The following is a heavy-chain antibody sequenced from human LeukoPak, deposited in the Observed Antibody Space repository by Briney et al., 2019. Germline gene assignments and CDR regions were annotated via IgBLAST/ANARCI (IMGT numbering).Heavy chain of an antibody. CDR3: ARDSRYSSSWNDYYYYYYMDV. V-gene: IGHV4-59*01. D-gene: IGHD6-13*01. Sequence: KASETLSLTCTVSGGSISSYYWSWIRQPPGKGLEWIGYIYYSGSTNYNPSLKSRDTISVDTSKNQFSLKLSSVTAADTAVYYCARDSRYSSSWNDYYYYYYMDVWGKGTTVTVSS. CDR1: GGSISSYY. CDR2: IYYSGST. J-gene: IGHJ6*03.